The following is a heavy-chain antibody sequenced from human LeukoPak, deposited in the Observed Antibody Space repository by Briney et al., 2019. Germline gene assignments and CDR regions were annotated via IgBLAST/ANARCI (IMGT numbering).Heavy chain of an antibody. V-gene: IGHV1-69*04. D-gene: IGHD3-22*01. CDR1: GGTFSSYA. CDR3: ARGGGYYYDSSGYLTIGY. CDR2: IIPILGIA. Sequence: SVKVSCKASGGTFSSYAISWVRQAPGQGLEWMGRIIPILGIANYAQKFQGRVTITADKSTSTAYMELSSLRSEDTAVYYCARGGGYYYDSSGYLTIGYWGQGTLVTVSS. J-gene: IGHJ4*02.